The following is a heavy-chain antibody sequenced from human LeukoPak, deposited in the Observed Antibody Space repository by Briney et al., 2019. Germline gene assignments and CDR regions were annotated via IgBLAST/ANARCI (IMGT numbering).Heavy chain of an antibody. V-gene: IGHV4-31*03. J-gene: IGHJ4*02. CDR1: GGSISTGDYS. Sequence: SQTLSLTCSVSGGSISTGDYSWSWIRQHPGKGLEWIGHIHYSGSTYFNPSLRSRVTISVDTSKNQFSLELSSVTAADTALYYCARDTGQWLGYFDYWGQGTLVTVSS. CDR3: ARDTGQWLGYFDY. D-gene: IGHD6-19*01. CDR2: IHYSGST.